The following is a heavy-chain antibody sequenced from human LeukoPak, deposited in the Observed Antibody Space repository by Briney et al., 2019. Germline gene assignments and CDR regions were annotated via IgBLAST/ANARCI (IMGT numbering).Heavy chain of an antibody. CDR3: VRQAGVS. D-gene: IGHD6-19*01. CDR2: IKGDGSEK. V-gene: IGHV3-7*01. Sequence: PGGSLRLSCAASGFTFSSYAMSWVRQAPGKGLEWVSNIKGDGSEKNYVDSVKGRFTISRDNAKNSLYLQMNSLRVEDTALYYCVRQAGVSWGQGTLVTVSS. J-gene: IGHJ5*02. CDR1: GFTFSSYA.